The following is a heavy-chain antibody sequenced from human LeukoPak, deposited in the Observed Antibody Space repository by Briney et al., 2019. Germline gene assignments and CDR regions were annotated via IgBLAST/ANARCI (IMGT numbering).Heavy chain of an antibody. CDR1: GGSISSGGYY. J-gene: IGHJ4*02. D-gene: IGHD6-13*01. CDR2: IYHSGST. V-gene: IGHV4-30-2*01. CDR3: GRVSGMLAAGTEFDY. Sequence: SETLSLTCTVSGGSISSGGYYWGWIRQPPGKGLEWIGYIYHSGSTYYNPSLKSRVTISVDRSKNQFSLKLSSVTAADTAVYYCGRVSGMLAAGTEFDYWGQGTLVTVSS.